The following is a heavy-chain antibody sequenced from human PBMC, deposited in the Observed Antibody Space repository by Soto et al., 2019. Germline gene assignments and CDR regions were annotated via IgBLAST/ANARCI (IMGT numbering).Heavy chain of an antibody. V-gene: IGHV1-3*01. CDR1: GYTFTSYA. D-gene: IGHD3-9*01. CDR2: INAGNGNT. Sequence: QVQLVQSGAEVKKPGASVKVSCKASGYTFTSYAMPWVRQAPGQRLEWMGWINAGNGNTKYSQKFQGRVTITRDTSASTAYMELSSLRSEDTAVYYCATASTIVVRFDYWGQGTLVIVSS. J-gene: IGHJ4*02. CDR3: ATASTIVVRFDY.